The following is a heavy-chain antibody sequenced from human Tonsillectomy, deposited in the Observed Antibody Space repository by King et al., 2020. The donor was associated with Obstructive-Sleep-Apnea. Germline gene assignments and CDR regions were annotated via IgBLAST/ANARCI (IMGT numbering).Heavy chain of an antibody. CDR1: GFTFSIYA. CDR3: AKGVGGWELPATYYFDF. J-gene: IGHJ4*02. Sequence: VQLVESGGGLVQPGGSLRLSCAASGFTFSIYAMSWVRQAPGKGLEWVSSISGSGETTYYADSVKGRFTISRDNSKKTLYLQMNSLRAEDTAIFYCAKGVGGWELPATYYFDFWGQGTLVTVSS. D-gene: IGHD1-26*01. V-gene: IGHV3-23*04. CDR2: ISGSGETT.